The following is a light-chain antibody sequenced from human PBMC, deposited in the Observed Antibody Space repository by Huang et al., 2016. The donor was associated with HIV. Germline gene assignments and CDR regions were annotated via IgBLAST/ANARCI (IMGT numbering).Light chain of an antibody. Sequence: EIVMTQSPATLSVSTGERATLSCRASQSVSSNLAWYQQKPGQAPRLLIYGASTRATGSPARFSGSGSGTEFTLTISILQSEDFAVYYCQQYNNCPLTFGGGTKVEIK. CDR3: QQYNNCPLT. V-gene: IGKV3-15*01. CDR2: GAS. J-gene: IGKJ4*01. CDR1: QSVSSN.